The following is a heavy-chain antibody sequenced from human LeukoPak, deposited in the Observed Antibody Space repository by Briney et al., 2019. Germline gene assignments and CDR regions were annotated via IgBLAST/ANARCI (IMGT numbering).Heavy chain of an antibody. D-gene: IGHD2-21*02. CDR2: ISYDGSNK. CDR1: GFTFSSYG. Sequence: GRSLRLSCAASGFTFSSYGMHWVRQAPCKGLEWVAVISYDGSNKYYADSVKGRFTISRDNSKNTLYLQMNSLRAEDTAVYYCAKGRYPYCGGDCYLYYFDYWGQGTLVTVSS. V-gene: IGHV3-30*18. CDR3: AKGRYPYCGGDCYLYYFDY. J-gene: IGHJ4*02.